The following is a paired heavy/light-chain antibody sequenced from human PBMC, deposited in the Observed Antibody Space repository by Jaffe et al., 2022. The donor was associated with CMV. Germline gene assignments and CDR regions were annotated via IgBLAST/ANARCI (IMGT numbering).Heavy chain of an antibody. Sequence: EVLLVESGGDLVQPGGSLRLSCAASGFSFSDYEMAWVRQAPGKGLEWVSYISTSGSTTLNADSVRGRFSISRDNAQKSVYLEMNSLRAEDTAVYFCARLATMIAHDAFDLWGRGTVVTVSS. CDR3: ARLATMIAHDAFDL. CDR2: ISTSGSTT. CDR1: GFSFSDYE. V-gene: IGHV3-48*03. D-gene: IGHD3-22*01. J-gene: IGHJ3*01.
Light chain of an antibody. Sequence: DIVLTQSPGTLSLSPGERATLSCRASHSVGSNFLAWYQHRPGRAPRLLIYGASGRATGIPDRFSGSGSGTDFTLTIRRLEPEDFAVYYCHQYGSTPWTFGQGTKVEIK. J-gene: IGKJ1*01. CDR1: HSVGSNF. CDR3: HQYGSTPWT. V-gene: IGKV3-20*01. CDR2: GAS.